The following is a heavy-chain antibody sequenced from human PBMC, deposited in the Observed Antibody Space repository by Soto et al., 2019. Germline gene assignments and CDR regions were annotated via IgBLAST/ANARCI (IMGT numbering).Heavy chain of an antibody. Sequence: GSLRLSCAASGFTFSNYAMTWVRQAPGKGLEWVSGLNGSGGSTSSADSVKGRFAISRDNSKNTLYLQMNNLRDGDTAVYYGARGFSAGKGSPPDFWGQGTLVTVSS. V-gene: IGHV3-23*01. J-gene: IGHJ4*02. CDR3: ARGFSAGKGSPPDF. CDR2: LNGSGGST. CDR1: GFTFSNYA. D-gene: IGHD3-10*01.